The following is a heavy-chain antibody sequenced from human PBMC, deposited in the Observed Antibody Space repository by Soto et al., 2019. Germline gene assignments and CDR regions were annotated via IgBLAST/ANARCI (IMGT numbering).Heavy chain of an antibody. D-gene: IGHD3-16*01. Sequence: FLRLSCAASGFTFSGFGMHWVRQAPGKGLEWVAIIWYDGSDKYYADSVKGRFTISRDNSKNTLHLQMNSLRAEDTAVYHCAFGNLSYYFDFWGQGTPVTVSS. CDR2: IWYDGSDK. CDR3: AFGNLSYYFDF. J-gene: IGHJ4*02. CDR1: GFTFSGFG. V-gene: IGHV3-33*01.